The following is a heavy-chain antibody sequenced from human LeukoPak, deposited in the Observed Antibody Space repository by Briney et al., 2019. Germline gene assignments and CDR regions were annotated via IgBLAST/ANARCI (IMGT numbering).Heavy chain of an antibody. V-gene: IGHV1-18*01. Sequence: ASVKVSCKAPGYTFTRYGISWVRQAPGQRVEWTGWISAYIVNAHYAQKLQSRVTMSKDTSTSTAYMELRSLRSDDTAVYYCARGTTVSKVGLYYMDVWGKGTTVTVSS. CDR2: ISAYIVNA. D-gene: IGHD4-17*01. J-gene: IGHJ6*03. CDR1: GYTFTRYG. CDR3: ARGTTVSKVGLYYMDV.